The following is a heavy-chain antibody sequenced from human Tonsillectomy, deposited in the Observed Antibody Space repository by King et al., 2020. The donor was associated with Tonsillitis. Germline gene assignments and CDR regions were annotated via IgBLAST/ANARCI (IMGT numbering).Heavy chain of an antibody. CDR1: GGSISSYY. CDR2: IYYSGST. J-gene: IGHJ4*02. D-gene: IGHD1-26*01. Sequence: VQLQESGPGLVKPSETLSLTCTVSGGSISSYYWSWIRQPPGKGLEWIGYIYYSGSTNYNPSLKSRVTISVDTSKNQFSLKLSSVTAADTAVYYCARSDRRGSYWNWGQGTLVTVSS. CDR3: ARSDRRGSYWN. V-gene: IGHV4-59*01.